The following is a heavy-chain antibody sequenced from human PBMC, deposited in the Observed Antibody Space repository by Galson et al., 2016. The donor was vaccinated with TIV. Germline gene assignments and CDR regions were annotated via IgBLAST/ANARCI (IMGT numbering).Heavy chain of an antibody. J-gene: IGHJ6*03. CDR1: GFTFDDYA. CDR3: AKGQLRAARRFYHMDV. D-gene: IGHD1-14*01. V-gene: IGHV3-9*01. Sequence: SLRLSCAASGFTFDDYAMHWVRQVPGRGLEWVSVISWNSGSIVYADSVKGRFFISRDNAKKSLYLQMNSLRAEDTALYYCAKGQLRAARRFYHMDVWGKGTTVTVSS. CDR2: ISWNSGSI.